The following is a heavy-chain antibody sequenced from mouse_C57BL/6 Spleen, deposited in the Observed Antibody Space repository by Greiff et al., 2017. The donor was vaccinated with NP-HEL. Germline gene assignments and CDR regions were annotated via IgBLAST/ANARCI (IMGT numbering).Heavy chain of an antibody. CDR3: ARHQTGHYFDY. CDR1: GFTFSSYG. CDR2: ISSGGSYT. J-gene: IGHJ2*01. V-gene: IGHV5-6*01. Sequence: EVKLVESGGDLVKPGGSLKLSCAASGFTFSSYGMSWVRQTPDKRLEWVATISSGGSYTYYPDSVKGRFTISRDNAKNTLYLQMSSLKSEDTAMYYCARHQTGHYFDYWGQGTTLTVSS. D-gene: IGHD4-1*01.